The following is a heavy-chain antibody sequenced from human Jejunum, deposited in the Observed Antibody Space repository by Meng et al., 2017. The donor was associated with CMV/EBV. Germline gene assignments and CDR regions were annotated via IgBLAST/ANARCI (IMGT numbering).Heavy chain of an antibody. J-gene: IGHJ4*02. CDR2: IIPVLNKA. CDR3: ARGRGNQPLFDF. CDR1: GGSFSTYT. V-gene: IGHV1-69*10. Sequence: GQLVQSGAEVKKPGSSVKAGCKTSGGSFSTYTFSWVRQAPGQGLEWMGGIIPVLNKAKSAPRFQDRVTFTADETTTTAYMELSSLTFEDTAVYFCARGRGNQPLFDFWGQGTLVTVSS. D-gene: IGHD2/OR15-2a*01.